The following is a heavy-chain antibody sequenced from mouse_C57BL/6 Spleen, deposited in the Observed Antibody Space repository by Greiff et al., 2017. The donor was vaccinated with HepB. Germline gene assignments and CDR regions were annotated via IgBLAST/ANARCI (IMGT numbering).Heavy chain of an antibody. Sequence: EVQLQQSVAELVRPGASVKLSCTASGFNIKNTYMHWVKQRPEQGLEWIGRIDPANGNTKYAPKFQGKATITADTSSNTAYLQLGGLTSEDTAIYYCARGHYGSSGYFDVWGTGTTVTVSS. J-gene: IGHJ1*03. V-gene: IGHV14-3*01. CDR1: GFNIKNTY. D-gene: IGHD1-1*01. CDR3: ARGHYGSSGYFDV. CDR2: IDPANGNT.